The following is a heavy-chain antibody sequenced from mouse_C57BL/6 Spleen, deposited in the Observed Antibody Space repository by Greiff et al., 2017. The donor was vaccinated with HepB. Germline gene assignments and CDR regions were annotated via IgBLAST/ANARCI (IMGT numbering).Heavy chain of an antibody. CDR1: GFTFTDYY. V-gene: IGHV7-3*01. D-gene: IGHD2-4*01. Sequence: EVNVVESGGGLVQPGGSLSLSCAASGFTFTDYYMSWVRQPPGKALEWLGFIRNKANGYTTEYSASVKGRFTISRDNSQSILYLQMNALRAEDSATYYCARSELRPYFDYWGQGTTLTVSS. CDR2: IRNKANGYTT. CDR3: ARSELRPYFDY. J-gene: IGHJ2*01.